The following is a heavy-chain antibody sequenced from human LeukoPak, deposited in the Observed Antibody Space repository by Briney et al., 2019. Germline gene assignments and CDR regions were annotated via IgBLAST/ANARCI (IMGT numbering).Heavy chain of an antibody. CDR2: INLIGGST. D-gene: IGHD3-22*01. J-gene: IGHJ3*01. CDR1: GFTFDDYG. V-gene: IGHV3-20*04. Sequence: GSLRLSCAASGFTFDDYGMSWVRPAPGKGLAWVSGINLIGGSTGYADSEKRPFTISRDNAKNSLYLQMNSLRGEDTALYYCARQGEHYYDSSGAQDAFDCWDEGTMVTVSS. CDR3: ARQGEHYYDSSGAQDAFDC.